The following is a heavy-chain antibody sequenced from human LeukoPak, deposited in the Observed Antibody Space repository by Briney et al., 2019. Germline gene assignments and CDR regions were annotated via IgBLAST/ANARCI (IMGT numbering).Heavy chain of an antibody. CDR2: IYYSGGT. Sequence: SETLSLTCTVSGGSISSYYWSWIRQPPGKGLEWIGYIYYSGGTNYNPSLKSRVTISVDTSKNQFSLKLSSVTAADTAVYYCARDLGRYDILTGYTSRWFDPWGQGTLVTVSS. CDR1: GGSISSYY. CDR3: ARDLGRYDILTGYTSRWFDP. J-gene: IGHJ5*02. D-gene: IGHD3-9*01. V-gene: IGHV4-59*01.